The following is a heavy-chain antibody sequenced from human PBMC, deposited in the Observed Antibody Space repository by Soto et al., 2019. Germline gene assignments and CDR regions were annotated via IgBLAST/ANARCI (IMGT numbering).Heavy chain of an antibody. V-gene: IGHV4-59*01. CDR1: GGSISSYY. D-gene: IGHD1-20*01. Sequence: QVQLQESGPGLVKPSETLSLTCTVSGGSISSYYWSWIRQPPGKGLEWIGYIYYSGITNYNPSLKSRGTISVDSSKNQFSLKLSSVTAADTAVYICERYKSNYYYGIDVWGQGITVTVS. CDR3: ERYKSNYYYGIDV. J-gene: IGHJ6*02. CDR2: IYYSGIT.